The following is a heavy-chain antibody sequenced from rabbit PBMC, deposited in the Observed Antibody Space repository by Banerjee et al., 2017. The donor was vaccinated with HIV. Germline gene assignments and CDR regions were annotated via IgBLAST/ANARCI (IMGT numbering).Heavy chain of an antibody. CDR2: VSSGGTT. J-gene: IGHJ4*01. D-gene: IGHD7-1*01. Sequence: QSLEESGGGLVKPGASLTLTCKASGFDLSSYYYICWVRQAPGKGLEYIARVSSGGTTWYASWAKGRFTISKTSSTTVTLKMTSLTAADTATYFCARSPGGDSSLWGQGTLVTVS. CDR3: ARSPGGDSSL. V-gene: IGHV1S40*01. CDR1: GFDLSSYYY.